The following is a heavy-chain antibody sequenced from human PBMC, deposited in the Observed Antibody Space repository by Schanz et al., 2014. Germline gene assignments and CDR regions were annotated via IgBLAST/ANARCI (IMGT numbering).Heavy chain of an antibody. CDR3: ARGPSTGDFDN. Sequence: QVQLVQSGAEVKKPGASVKVSCEASAYTFTSYYIHWFRQAPGQGLEWMGLINPSVGNTNYAQKFRGRVTMTRDTSTSTVYMEMSSLRSEDTAVYFCARGPSTGDFDNWGQGTMVTVSS. J-gene: IGHJ3*02. V-gene: IGHV1-46*03. CDR1: AYTFTSYY. CDR2: INPSVGNT.